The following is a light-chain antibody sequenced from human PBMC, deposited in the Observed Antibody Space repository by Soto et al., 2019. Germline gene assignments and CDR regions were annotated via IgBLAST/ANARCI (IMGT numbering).Light chain of an antibody. V-gene: IGLV2-14*01. CDR2: EVS. CDR3: SSYTISRTTVV. CDR1: SSDVGGYNY. J-gene: IGLJ2*01. Sequence: QSALTQPASVSGSPGQSITISCTGTSSDVGGYNYVSWYQQHPGKAPKLMIYEVSNRPSGVSNRFSSSKSGNTASLTISGLQAEDEADYCCSSYTISRTTVVFGGGTKLTVL.